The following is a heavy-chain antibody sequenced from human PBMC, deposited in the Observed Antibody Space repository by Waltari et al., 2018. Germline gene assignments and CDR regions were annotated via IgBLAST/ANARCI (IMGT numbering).Heavy chain of an antibody. D-gene: IGHD3-10*01. Sequence: QVQLQESGPGMVKPSETLSLTCTVSGYSISSSSYYWGWIREPPGKGLEWIGSIYYSGSTYYNPSLKSRVTISVDTSKNQFSLKLSSVTAADTAVYYCARVRGGITSSVFDYWGQGTLVTVSS. V-gene: IGHV4-39*07. CDR3: ARVRGGITSSVFDY. CDR1: GYSISSSSYY. J-gene: IGHJ4*02. CDR2: IYYSGST.